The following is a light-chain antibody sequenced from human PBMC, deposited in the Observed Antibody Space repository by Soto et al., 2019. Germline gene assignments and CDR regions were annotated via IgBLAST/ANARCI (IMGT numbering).Light chain of an antibody. CDR2: EGS. J-gene: IGLJ1*01. V-gene: IGLV2-23*01. Sequence: QSALTQPASVSGSPGQSITISCTGTSSDIGSYSLVSWYQQHPGKAPKLIIFEGSRRPSGISNRFSGSKSGNTASLTISGLQAEDEADYYCCSYAAGSTYVFGTGTKLTVL. CDR1: SSDIGSYSL. CDR3: CSYAAGSTYV.